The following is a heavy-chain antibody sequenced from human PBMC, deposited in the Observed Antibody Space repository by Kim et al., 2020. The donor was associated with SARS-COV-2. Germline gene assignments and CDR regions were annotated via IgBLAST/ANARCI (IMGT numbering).Heavy chain of an antibody. D-gene: IGHD6-13*01. V-gene: IGHV3-53*01. CDR3: ARGSIAAAGTRDYFDY. CDR2: IYSGGST. J-gene: IGHJ4*02. Sequence: GGSLRLSCAASGFTVSSNYMSWVRQAPGKGLEWVSVIYSGGSTYYADSVKGRFTISRDNSKNTLYLQMNSLRAEDTAVYYCARGSIAAAGTRDYFDYWGQGTLVTVSS. CDR1: GFTVSSNY.